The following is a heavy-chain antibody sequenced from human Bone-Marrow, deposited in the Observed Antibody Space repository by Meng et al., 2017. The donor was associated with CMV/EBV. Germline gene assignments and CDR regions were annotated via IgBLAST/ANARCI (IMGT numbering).Heavy chain of an antibody. J-gene: IGHJ4*02. Sequence: GESLKIPRAASGFTFSSYAMTWVRQAPGKGLEWVSAISGGGGSTYYADSVKGRFTVSRDNSKNTLYLQMNSLRAEDTALYYCAKDYYFDYWGQGALVTVSS. V-gene: IGHV3-23*01. CDR2: ISGGGGST. CDR3: AKDYYFDY. CDR1: GFTFSSYA.